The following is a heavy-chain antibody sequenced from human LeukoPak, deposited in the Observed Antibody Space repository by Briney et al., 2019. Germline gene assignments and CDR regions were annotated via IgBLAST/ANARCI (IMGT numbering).Heavy chain of an antibody. D-gene: IGHD4-17*01. CDR3: AKDLHDYGDEGDGRNAFDI. CDR2: ISWNSGSI. Sequence: PGRSLRLSCAASGFTFDDYAMHWVRQAPGKGLEWVSGISWNSGSIGYADSVKGRFTISRDNAKNSLYLQMNSLRAEDTALYYCAKDLHDYGDEGDGRNAFDIWGQGTMVTVSS. J-gene: IGHJ3*02. CDR1: GFTFDDYA. V-gene: IGHV3-9*01.